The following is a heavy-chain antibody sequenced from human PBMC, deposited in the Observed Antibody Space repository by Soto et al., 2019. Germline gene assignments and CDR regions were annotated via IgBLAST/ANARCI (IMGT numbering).Heavy chain of an antibody. D-gene: IGHD3-22*01. CDR3: ARDIGVSPDYYDSSGYMYYFDY. CDR2: ISAYNGNT. CDR1: GYTFTSYG. Sequence: ASVKVSCKASGYTFTSYGISWVRQAPGQGLEWMGWISAYNGNTNYAQKLQGRVTMTTDTSTTTAYMQLRSLRSDDTAVYYCARDIGVSPDYYDSSGYMYYFDYWGQGTLVTVSS. J-gene: IGHJ4*02. V-gene: IGHV1-18*01.